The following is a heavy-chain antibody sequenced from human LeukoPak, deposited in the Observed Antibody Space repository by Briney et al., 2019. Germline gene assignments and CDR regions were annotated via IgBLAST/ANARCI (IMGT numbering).Heavy chain of an antibody. CDR2: ISGSGGST. CDR1: GFTFSSYA. CDR3: AKDLGYCSSTSCPGGDY. D-gene: IGHD2-2*01. V-gene: IGHV3-23*01. Sequence: GGSLRLSGAASGFTFSSYAMSWVRQAPGKGLEWVSAISGSGGSTYYADSVKGRFTISRDNSKNTLYLQMNGLRAEDTAVYYCAKDLGYCSSTSCPGGDYWGQGTLVTVSS. J-gene: IGHJ4*02.